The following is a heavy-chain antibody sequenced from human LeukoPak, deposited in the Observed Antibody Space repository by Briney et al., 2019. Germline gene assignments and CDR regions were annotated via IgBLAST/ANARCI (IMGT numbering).Heavy chain of an antibody. CDR1: GYTLTELS. CDR3: ASRGYSGYDGDY. V-gene: IGHV1-24*01. CDR2: FDPEDGET. Sequence: ASVKVSCKVSGYTLTELSMHWVRQAPGKGLEWMGGFDPEDGETIYAQKFQGRVTMTEDTSTDTAYKELSSLRSEDTAVYYCASRGYSGYDGDYWGQGTLVTVSS. D-gene: IGHD5-12*01. J-gene: IGHJ4*02.